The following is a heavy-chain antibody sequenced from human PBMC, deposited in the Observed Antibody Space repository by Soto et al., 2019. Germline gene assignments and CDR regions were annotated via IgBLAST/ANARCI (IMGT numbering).Heavy chain of an antibody. Sequence: SETLSLTCTVSGGSISSYYWSWIRQPPGKGLEWIGYIYYSGSTNYNPSLKSRVTISVDTSKNQFSLKLSSVTAADTAVYYCAGVLGCSGGSCYSALYGYGMDVWGQGTTVTVSS. D-gene: IGHD2-15*01. CDR3: AGVLGCSGGSCYSALYGYGMDV. V-gene: IGHV4-59*01. CDR1: GGSISSYY. J-gene: IGHJ6*02. CDR2: IYYSGST.